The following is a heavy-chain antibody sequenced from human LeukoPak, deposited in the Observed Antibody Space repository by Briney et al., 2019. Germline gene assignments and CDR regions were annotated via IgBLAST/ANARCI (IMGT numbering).Heavy chain of an antibody. Sequence: ASVKVSCKASGYTFTTYGITWVRQAPGQGLEWMGWISSYNGNTIYAQKFQDRVTMATDTSTSTAYMELRSLIPDDTAVYYCARGHGRFGELYDAFDIWGQGTMVTVSS. V-gene: IGHV1-18*01. CDR2: ISSYNGNT. D-gene: IGHD3-10*01. J-gene: IGHJ3*02. CDR1: GYTFTTYG. CDR3: ARGHGRFGELYDAFDI.